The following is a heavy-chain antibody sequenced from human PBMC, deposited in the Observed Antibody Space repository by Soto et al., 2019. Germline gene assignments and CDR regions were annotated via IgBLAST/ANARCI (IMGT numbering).Heavy chain of an antibody. CDR3: ARDISVMTFGGVILK. CDR2: ISYDGNNK. CDR1: EFTFRTYA. J-gene: IGHJ4*02. Sequence: QVQLVESGGGVVQPGRSLRLSCVVSEFTFRTYAMHWVRQAPGKGLEWVAVISYDGNNKYYAGSVAGRFTISRDNSENTLYLQMSKLREGDTAVYYSARDISVMTFGGVILKWGQGTLVTVSS. V-gene: IGHV3-30-3*01. D-gene: IGHD3-16*01.